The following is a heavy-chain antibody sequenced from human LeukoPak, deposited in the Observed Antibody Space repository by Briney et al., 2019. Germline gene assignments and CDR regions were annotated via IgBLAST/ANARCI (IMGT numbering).Heavy chain of an antibody. J-gene: IGHJ5*02. CDR3: ARGGDLYYDILPGYLNWFDP. CDR2: ISSSSSYI. V-gene: IGHV3-21*01. D-gene: IGHD3-9*01. Sequence: GGSLRLSCAASGFTFSSYNMNWVRQAPGKGLEWVSSISSSSSYIYYADSVKGRFTISRDNAKNSLYLLMNSLRAEDTAVYYCARGGDLYYDILPGYLNWFDPWGQGTLVTVSS. CDR1: GFTFSSYN.